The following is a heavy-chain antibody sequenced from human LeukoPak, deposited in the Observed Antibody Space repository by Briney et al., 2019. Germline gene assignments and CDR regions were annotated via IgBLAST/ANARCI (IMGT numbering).Heavy chain of an antibody. Sequence: GVSLRLSCSASGITLSDYAVSWVRQAPGKGLEWVSFIRVKAFGRTTEYAASVRGRFTISRDDSRNMAYLQMNSLKTEDTAVYFCTRDHYDVFDYWGQGTLVTVSS. V-gene: IGHV3-49*04. CDR1: GITLSDYA. CDR3: TRDHYDVFDY. J-gene: IGHJ4*02. D-gene: IGHD3-22*01. CDR2: IRVKAFGRTT.